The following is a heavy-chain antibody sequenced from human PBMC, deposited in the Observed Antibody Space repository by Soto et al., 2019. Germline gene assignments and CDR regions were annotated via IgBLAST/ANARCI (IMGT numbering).Heavy chain of an antibody. J-gene: IGHJ3*02. CDR1: GYSFTSYW. CDR3: ARQKHRITMVVGVGAFDI. Sequence: GESLKISCKGSGYSFTSYWIGWVRQMPGKGLEWMGIIYPGDSDTRYSPSFQGQVTISADKSISTAYLQWSSLKASDTAMYYCARQKHRITMVVGVGAFDIWGQGTMATVSS. D-gene: IGHD3-22*01. V-gene: IGHV5-51*01. CDR2: IYPGDSDT.